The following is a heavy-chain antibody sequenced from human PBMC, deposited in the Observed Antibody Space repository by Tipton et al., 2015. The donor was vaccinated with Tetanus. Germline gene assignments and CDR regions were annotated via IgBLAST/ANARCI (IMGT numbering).Heavy chain of an antibody. D-gene: IGHD5-12*01. Sequence: SLRLSCAASGFTFDDYAMHWVRQAPGKGLEWVSSISSSSSYIYYADSVKGRFTISRDNAKNSLYLQMNSLRAEDTAVYYCARENGGYDYYYYYGMDVWGQGTTVTVPS. V-gene: IGHV3-21*01. CDR1: GFTFDDYA. J-gene: IGHJ6*02. CDR3: ARENGGYDYYYYYGMDV. CDR2: ISSSSSYI.